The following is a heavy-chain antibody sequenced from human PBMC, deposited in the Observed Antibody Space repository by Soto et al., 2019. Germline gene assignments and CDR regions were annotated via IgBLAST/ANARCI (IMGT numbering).Heavy chain of an antibody. D-gene: IGHD1-1*01. CDR3: VRDGTKTLRDWFDP. J-gene: IGHJ5*02. CDR2: IYYSGST. CDR1: GGSVTSGTYY. V-gene: IGHV4-61*01. Sequence: PSETLSLTCTVSGGSVTSGTYYWSWIRQPPGKGLEWIGFIYYSGSTNYNPSLTSRVTMSVDTSKNQFSLRLSSVTAADTAVYYCVRDGTKTLRDWFDPWGQGISVTVSS.